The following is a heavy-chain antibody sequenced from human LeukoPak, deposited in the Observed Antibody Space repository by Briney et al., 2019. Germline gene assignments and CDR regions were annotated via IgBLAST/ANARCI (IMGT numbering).Heavy chain of an antibody. CDR1: GGSISSYY. D-gene: IGHD2-8*01. J-gene: IGHJ4*02. V-gene: IGHV4-59*08. Sequence: PSETLSLTCTVSGGSISSYYWSWLRQPPGKGLEWIGYVFSSGSTNYNPSLGSRVTISVDTSKNQFSLKLSSVTAADTAVYYCARRDKYAQMNDYWGQGTMVTVSS. CDR3: ARRDKYAQMNDY. CDR2: VFSSGST.